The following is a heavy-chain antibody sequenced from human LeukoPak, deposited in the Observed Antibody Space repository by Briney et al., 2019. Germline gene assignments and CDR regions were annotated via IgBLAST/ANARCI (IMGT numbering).Heavy chain of an antibody. CDR2: IHYSGST. Sequence: PSETLSLTCTVSGGSISRYYWSWIRQPPGKGLEWIGYIHYSGSTSYNPSLKSRVTISVDTSKNQFSLKLSSVTAADTAVYYCARGFYGSGSYSSPGFHAFDVWGQGTMVTVSS. D-gene: IGHD3-10*01. V-gene: IGHV4-59*12. CDR1: GGSISRYY. J-gene: IGHJ3*01. CDR3: ARGFYGSGSYSSPGFHAFDV.